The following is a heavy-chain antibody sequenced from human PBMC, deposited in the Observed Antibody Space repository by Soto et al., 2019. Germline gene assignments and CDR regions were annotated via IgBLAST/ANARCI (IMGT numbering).Heavy chain of an antibody. J-gene: IGHJ4*02. CDR3: AKGGGTTRSGYFDS. V-gene: IGHV3-23*01. D-gene: IGHD4-4*01. CDR2: ISGSGDIT. Sequence: GGSLRLSCTASGVTFRSYAMSWVRQPPGKGLEWVSGISGSGDITYYADSVEGRFTLSRDNSKNTVYLQINNLRAEDTAVYYCAKGGGTTRSGYFDSWGQGTVVTVSS. CDR1: GVTFRSYA.